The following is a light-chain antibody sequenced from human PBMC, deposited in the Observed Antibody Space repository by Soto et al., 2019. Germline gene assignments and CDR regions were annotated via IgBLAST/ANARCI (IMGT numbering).Light chain of an antibody. CDR3: QQSDSSPT. J-gene: IGKJ2*01. CDR1: QHVPNGQ. Sequence: EVVLTQSPDTLSLSPGERGTLSCRASQHVPNGQLAWYHQKPGQAPRLLIYGASIRATGVSARFSGSGSGTEFTLTSSSLQPEDFATYYCQQSDSSPTFGQGTKVDIK. V-gene: IGKV3-20*01. CDR2: GAS.